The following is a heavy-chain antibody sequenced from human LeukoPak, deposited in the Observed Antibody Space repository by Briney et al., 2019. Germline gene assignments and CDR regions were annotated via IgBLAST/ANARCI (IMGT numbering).Heavy chain of an antibody. J-gene: IGHJ3*02. V-gene: IGHV5-51*01. CDR3: ARRPTHSCSSTSCHAFDI. D-gene: IGHD2-2*01. CDR1: GYSFTTYW. Sequence: GESLKISCKGSGYSFTTYWIGWVRQMPGKGLEWMGIIYPGDSDTRYGPSFQGQVTISADKSISTAYLRWSSLKASDTAIYYCARRPTHSCSSTSCHAFDIWGQGTMVTVSS. CDR2: IYPGDSDT.